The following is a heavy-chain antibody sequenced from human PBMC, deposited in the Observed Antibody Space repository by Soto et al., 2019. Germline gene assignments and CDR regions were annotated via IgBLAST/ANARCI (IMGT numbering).Heavy chain of an antibody. CDR1: GGSIGSYY. D-gene: IGHD3-16*01. CDR2: VYYTGST. Sequence: LSLTCNVSGGSIGSYYWNWLRQPAGKGLEWIGYVYYTGSTNYNPSLEGRATISVDSSKNQVSLNLRSVTAADSATYYCARVITYHYGMDVWGQGITVTVSS. J-gene: IGHJ6*02. CDR3: ARVITYHYGMDV. V-gene: IGHV4-59*01.